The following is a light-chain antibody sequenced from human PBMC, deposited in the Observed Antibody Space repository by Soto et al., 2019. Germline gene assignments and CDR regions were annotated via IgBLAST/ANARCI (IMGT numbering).Light chain of an antibody. CDR3: QQSYSTPPT. J-gene: IGKJ5*01. CDR1: QSISSY. V-gene: IGKV1-39*01. CDR2: AAS. Sequence: DIQMTQSPSYLSASVGDRVTITCRARQSISSYLNWYQQKPGKAAKLLIYAASSLQSGVPSRCIGSGSGTDFTLTISSLQPEDFATYYCQQSYSTPPTFGQGIRLEI.